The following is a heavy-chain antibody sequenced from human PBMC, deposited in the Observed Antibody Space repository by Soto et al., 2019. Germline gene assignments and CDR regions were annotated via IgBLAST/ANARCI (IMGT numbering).Heavy chain of an antibody. Sequence: PVGSLRLSCATYGFIFITYSINWLRQAPGRGLEWISYINSRSTNIYYADSVKGRFTISRDNAKKSLYLQMNSLGAEDTAVYYCASCFDATGYYYFTYWGQGTPVTVSS. CDR1: GFIFITYS. V-gene: IGHV3-48*04. CDR3: ASCFDATGYYYFTY. CDR2: INSRSTNI. J-gene: IGHJ4*02. D-gene: IGHD3-9*01.